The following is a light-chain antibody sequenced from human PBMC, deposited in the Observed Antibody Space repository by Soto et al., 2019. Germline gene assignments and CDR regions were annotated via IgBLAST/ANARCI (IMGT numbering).Light chain of an antibody. CDR3: QQFYSSPYT. CDR1: QSVLSNSNNKSY. V-gene: IGKV4-1*01. CDR2: WAS. J-gene: IGKJ2*01. Sequence: DIVMTQSPDFLAVSLGERATINCKSSQSVLSNSNNKSYLAWYQQKAGQPPKLLIYWASTRESGVPDRLSGSGSGTDFTLTISSLQAEDVAVYYCQQFYSSPYTFGQGTKVEIK.